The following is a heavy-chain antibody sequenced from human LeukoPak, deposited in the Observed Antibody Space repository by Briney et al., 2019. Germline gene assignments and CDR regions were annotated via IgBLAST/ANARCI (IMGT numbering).Heavy chain of an antibody. Sequence: GGSLRLSCAASGFTFSSYSMNWVRQAPGKGLEWVSSISSSSSYIYYADSVKGRFTISRDNAKNSLYLQMNSLRAEDTAVYYCARVRRDYGDYGSLDYWGQGTLVTVSS. CDR2: ISSSSSYI. D-gene: IGHD4-17*01. CDR1: GFTFSSYS. J-gene: IGHJ4*02. CDR3: ARVRRDYGDYGSLDY. V-gene: IGHV3-21*01.